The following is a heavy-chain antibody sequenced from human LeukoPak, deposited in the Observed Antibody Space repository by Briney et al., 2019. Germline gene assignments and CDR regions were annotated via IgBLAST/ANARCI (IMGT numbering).Heavy chain of an antibody. CDR2: IYTSGST. Sequence: SETLSLTCTVSGGSISSYYWSWIRQPAGKGLEWIGRIYTSGSTNYNPSLKSRVTMSVDTSKNQFSLKLSSVTAADTAVYYCARHEGDTMIVVPEYFQHWGQGTLVTVSS. J-gene: IGHJ1*01. CDR1: GGSISSYY. D-gene: IGHD3-22*01. V-gene: IGHV4-4*07. CDR3: ARHEGDTMIVVPEYFQH.